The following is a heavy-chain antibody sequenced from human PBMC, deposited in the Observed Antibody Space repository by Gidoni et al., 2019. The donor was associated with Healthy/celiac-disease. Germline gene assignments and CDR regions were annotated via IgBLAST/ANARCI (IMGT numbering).Heavy chain of an antibody. D-gene: IGHD4-17*01. Sequence: QVQLVESGGGVVQPGRSLRLSCAASGFTFSSYGMHWVRQAPGKGLEWVAVISYDGSNKYYADSVKGRFTISRDNSKNTLYLQMNSLRAEDTAVYYCAKDSLVTTSFDYWGQGTLVTVSS. J-gene: IGHJ4*02. V-gene: IGHV3-30*18. CDR2: ISYDGSNK. CDR1: GFTFSSYG. CDR3: AKDSLVTTSFDY.